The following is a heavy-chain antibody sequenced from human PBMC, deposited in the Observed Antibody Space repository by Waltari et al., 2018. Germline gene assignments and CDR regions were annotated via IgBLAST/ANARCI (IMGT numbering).Heavy chain of an antibody. D-gene: IGHD3-10*01. V-gene: IGHV1-46*03. J-gene: IGHJ5*02. Sequence: QVQLVQSGAEVKKPGASVKVSCKAYGYTFTSYYMHWVRQAPGQGLEWMGICNPSVGSTSYAQKVQGRVTMTRDTSTSTVYMELSSLRSEDTAVYYCARDASVASGWFDPWGQGTLVTVSS. CDR1: GYTFTSYY. CDR2: CNPSVGST. CDR3: ARDASVASGWFDP.